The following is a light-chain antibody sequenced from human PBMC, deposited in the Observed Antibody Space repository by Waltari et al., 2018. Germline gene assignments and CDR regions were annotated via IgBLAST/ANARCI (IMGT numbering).Light chain of an antibody. CDR1: QSVNTY. CDR2: DAS. CDR3: QQRSNWPWT. Sequence: EIVLTQSPATLSWSPGERVTLSCRASQSVNTYLAWFQQRPGQAPRLLIYDASKRATGIPARFSGSGSGTDFTLTVNSLEPEDFAVYYCQQRSNWPWTFGQGTRVEI. V-gene: IGKV3-11*01. J-gene: IGKJ1*01.